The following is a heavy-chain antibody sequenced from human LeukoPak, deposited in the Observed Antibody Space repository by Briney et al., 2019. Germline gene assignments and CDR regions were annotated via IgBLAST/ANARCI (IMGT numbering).Heavy chain of an antibody. CDR1: CRYISSRSYH. D-gene: IGHD3-22*01. V-gene: IGHV4-39*01. CDR2: IYYSGST. J-gene: IGHJ5*02. Sequence: SETLSLTCTVSCRYISSRSYHWRWIRQPPGKGLEWIGSIYYSGSTYYNQSLKSRVTISVDTSKNQFSLKLSSVTAADTAVYYCARHRHDSSGYYYVANWFDPWGQGTLVTVSS. CDR3: ARHRHDSSGYYYVANWFDP.